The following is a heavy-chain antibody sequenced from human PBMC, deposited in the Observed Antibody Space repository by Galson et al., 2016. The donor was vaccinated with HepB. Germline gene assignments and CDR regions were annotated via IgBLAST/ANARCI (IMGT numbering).Heavy chain of an antibody. V-gene: IGHV3-21*01. CDR1: GFIFSSYS. J-gene: IGHJ4*02. CDR3: TRHALGGNYIPDDY. Sequence: SLRLSCAASGFIFSSYSMSWVRQAPGKGLEWVASLSGSTIYIYYADSVKGRFTISRDNANNLLYLQMNSLRAEDTAVYYCTRHALGGNYIPDDYWGQGTLLTVSS. D-gene: IGHD2-2*02. CDR2: LSGSTIYI.